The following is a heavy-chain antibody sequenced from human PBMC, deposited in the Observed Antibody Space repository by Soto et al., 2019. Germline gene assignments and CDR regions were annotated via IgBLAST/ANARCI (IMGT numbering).Heavy chain of an antibody. D-gene: IGHD2-15*01. Sequence: GASVKVSCKASGYTFTCYDINGVRQPTGQGHEWKGWMNPNSGNTGYAPEFQSRLTMTRNASVRTAYMELSSLISEDTAVYYCARGGAGVSWLADYYGMDVWGQGTTVTVSS. CDR1: GYTFTCYD. J-gene: IGHJ6*02. CDR2: MNPNSGNT. CDR3: ARGGAGVSWLADYYGMDV. V-gene: IGHV1-8*01.